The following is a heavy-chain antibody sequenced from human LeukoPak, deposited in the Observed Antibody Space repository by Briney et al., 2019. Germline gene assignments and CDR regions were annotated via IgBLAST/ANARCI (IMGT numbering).Heavy chain of an antibody. CDR1: GYTFTGYY. D-gene: IGHD3-22*01. Sequence: ASVKVSCKASGYTFTGYYMHWVRQAPGQGPEWMGWINPNSGGTNYAQKFQGRVTMTRDTSISTAYMELSRLRSDDTAVYYCARGAYTYYYDSSLEGFDYWGQGTLVTVSS. V-gene: IGHV1-2*02. CDR2: INPNSGGT. J-gene: IGHJ4*02. CDR3: ARGAYTYYYDSSLEGFDY.